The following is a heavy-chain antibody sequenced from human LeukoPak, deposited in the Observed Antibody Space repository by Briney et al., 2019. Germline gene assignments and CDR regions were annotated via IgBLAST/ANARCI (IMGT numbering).Heavy chain of an antibody. CDR3: ARGRSGWYGGNDY. V-gene: IGHV4-34*01. Sequence: SETLSLTCAVYGGSFSGYYWSWIRQPPGKGLEWIGEINHSGSTSYNPSLKSRVTISVDTSKNQFSLKLSSVTAADTAVYYCARGRSGWYGGNDYWGQGTLVTVSS. D-gene: IGHD6-13*01. CDR2: INHSGST. J-gene: IGHJ4*02. CDR1: GGSFSGYY.